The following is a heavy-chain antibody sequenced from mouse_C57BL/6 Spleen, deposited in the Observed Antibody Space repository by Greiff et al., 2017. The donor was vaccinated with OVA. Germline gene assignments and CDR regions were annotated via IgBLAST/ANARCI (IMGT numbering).Heavy chain of an antibody. CDR2: ISSGGSYT. Sequence: EVQGVESGGDLVKPGGSLKLSCAASGFTFSSYGMSWVRQTPDKRLEWVATISSGGSYTYYPDSVKGRFTISRDNAKNTLYLQMSSLKSEYTAMYYCARQEARDAMDYWGQGTSVTVSS. V-gene: IGHV5-6*01. CDR1: GFTFSSYG. CDR3: ARQEARDAMDY. J-gene: IGHJ4*01. D-gene: IGHD3-3*01.